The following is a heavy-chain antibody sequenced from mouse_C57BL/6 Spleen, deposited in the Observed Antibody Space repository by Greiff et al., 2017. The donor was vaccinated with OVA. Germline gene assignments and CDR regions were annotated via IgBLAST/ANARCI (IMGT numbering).Heavy chain of an antibody. D-gene: IGHD1-1*01. Sequence: VKLMESGPGLVQPSQSLSITCTVSGFSLTSYGVHWVRQSPGKGLEWLGVIWRGGSTDYNAAFMSRLSITKDNSKSQVFFKMNSLQADDTAIYYCDKNIVTTVVATDYAMDYWGQGTSVTVSS. V-gene: IGHV2-5*01. CDR2: IWRGGST. J-gene: IGHJ4*01. CDR1: GFSLTSYG. CDR3: DKNIVTTVVATDYAMDY.